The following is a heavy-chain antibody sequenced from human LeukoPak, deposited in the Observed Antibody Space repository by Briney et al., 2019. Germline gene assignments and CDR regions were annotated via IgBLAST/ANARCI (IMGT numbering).Heavy chain of an antibody. Sequence: SETLSLTCAVSGGSISSGGYSWSWIRQPPGKGLEWIGYIYHSGSTYYNPSLKSRVTISVDRSKNQFSLKLSSVTPEDTAVYYCARDPWGFSFEYWGQGTLVTVSS. CDR3: ARDPWGFSFEY. V-gene: IGHV4-30-2*01. J-gene: IGHJ4*02. CDR2: IYHSGST. CDR1: GGSISSGGYS. D-gene: IGHD7-27*01.